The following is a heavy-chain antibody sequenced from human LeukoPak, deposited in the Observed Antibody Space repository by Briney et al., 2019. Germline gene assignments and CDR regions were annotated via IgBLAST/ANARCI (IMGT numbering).Heavy chain of an antibody. V-gene: IGHV3-21*04. CDR3: ARDKSYGMDV. J-gene: IGHJ6*02. CDR1: GFTFSSYS. Sequence: GGSLRLSCAASGFTFSSYSMNWVRQAPGKGLEWVSSISSSSSYIYYADSVKGRFTISRDNSKNTLYLQMNSLRAEDTAVYYCARDKSYGMDVWGQGTTVTVSS. CDR2: ISSSSSYI.